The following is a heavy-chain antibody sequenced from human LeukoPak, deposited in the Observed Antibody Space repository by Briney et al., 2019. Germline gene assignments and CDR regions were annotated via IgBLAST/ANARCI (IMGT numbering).Heavy chain of an antibody. V-gene: IGHV4-4*07. CDR3: ARGQGATVPQVGKNWFDP. J-gene: IGHJ5*02. Sequence: SETLSLTCTVSGGSISSYYWSWIRQPAGKGLEWIGRIYTSGSTNYNPSLKSRVTISVATSKNQFSLKLISVTVADTAIYYCARGQGATVPQVGKNWFDPWGQGTRVTVSS. CDR2: IYTSGST. CDR1: GGSISSYY. D-gene: IGHD1-26*01.